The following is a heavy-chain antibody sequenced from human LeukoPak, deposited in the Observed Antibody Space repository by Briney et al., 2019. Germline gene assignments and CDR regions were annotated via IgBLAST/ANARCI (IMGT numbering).Heavy chain of an antibody. CDR3: AKDYDYDILTGLLDY. CDR2: ISFDGSDK. V-gene: IGHV3-30*18. Sequence: PGGSLRLSCAGSGFTFNNYGIHWVRQAPGKGLEWVAVISFDGSDKYYADSVKGRFTISRDHSKNTLYLRMNSLRTEDTAVYYCAKDYDYDILTGLLDYWGQGTLVTVSS. J-gene: IGHJ4*02. CDR1: GFTFNNYG. D-gene: IGHD3-9*01.